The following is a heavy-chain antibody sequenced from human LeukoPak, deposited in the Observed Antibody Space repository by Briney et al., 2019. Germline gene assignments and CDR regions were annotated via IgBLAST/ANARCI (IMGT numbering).Heavy chain of an antibody. D-gene: IGHD3-10*01. J-gene: IGHJ5*02. V-gene: IGHV4-34*01. CDR3: ARLVITMVRGVILYNWFDP. Sequence: PSETLSLTCAVYGGSFSGYYWSWIRQPPGKGPEWIGEINHSGSTNYNPSLKSRVTISVDTSKNQFSLKLSSVTAADTAVYYCARLVITMVRGVILYNWFDPWGQGTLVTVSS. CDR2: INHSGST. CDR1: GGSFSGYY.